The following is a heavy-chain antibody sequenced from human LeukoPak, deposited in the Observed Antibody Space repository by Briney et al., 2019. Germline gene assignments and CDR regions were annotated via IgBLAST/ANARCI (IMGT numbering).Heavy chain of an antibody. V-gene: IGHV4-34*01. CDR2: INYSGST. CDR1: GGSFSGYY. J-gene: IGHJ3*02. D-gene: IGHD3-22*01. Sequence: PSETLSLTCAVYGGSFSGYYWSWIRQPPGKGLEWIGEINYSGSTNYNPSLKSRVTISVDTSKNQFSLKLSSVTAADTAVYYCARLRDSSGYSSDAFDIWGQGTMVTVSS. CDR3: ARLRDSSGYSSDAFDI.